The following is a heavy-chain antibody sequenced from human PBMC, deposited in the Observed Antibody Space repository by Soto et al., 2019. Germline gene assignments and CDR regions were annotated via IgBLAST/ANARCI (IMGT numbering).Heavy chain of an antibody. CDR2: IYYSGST. J-gene: IGHJ6*02. CDR3: ARRLYYDSSGFEGGGMDV. D-gene: IGHD3-22*01. V-gene: IGHV4-39*01. CDR1: GGSISSSSYY. Sequence: SETLSLTCTVSGGSISSSSYYWGWIRQPPGKGLEWIGSIYYSGSTYYNPSFKSRVTISVDTSKNQFSLKLSSVTAADTAVYYCARRLYYDSSGFEGGGMDVWGQGTTVT.